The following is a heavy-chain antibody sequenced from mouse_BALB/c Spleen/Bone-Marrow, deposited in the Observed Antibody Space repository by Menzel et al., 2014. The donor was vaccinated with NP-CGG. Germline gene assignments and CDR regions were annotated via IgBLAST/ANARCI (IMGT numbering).Heavy chain of an antibody. CDR2: IYPGDGET. D-gene: IGHD2-10*02. J-gene: IGHJ2*01. Sequence: VQGVESGAELVRPGSSVKISCKASGYPFSSYWMSWVKQRPGQGLEWIGRIYPGDGETNYNGKFKGNATLTADKSSSTAYMQLLSLTSEDSAVYFCAGKYGDYWGQGTPLTVSS. CDR1: GYPFSSYW. CDR3: AGKYGDY. V-gene: IGHV1-80*01.